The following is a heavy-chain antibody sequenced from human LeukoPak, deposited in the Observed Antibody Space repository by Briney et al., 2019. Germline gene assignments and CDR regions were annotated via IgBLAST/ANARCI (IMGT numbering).Heavy chain of an antibody. CDR2: FSATDGSA. V-gene: IGHV3-23*01. D-gene: IGHD6-13*01. Sequence: GGSLRLSCATSGFTFSSYAMTWVRQAPGKGLEWVSAFSATDGSAQYAESVKGRFTISRDNSKNRLYLQMNSLRAEDTAVYYCAKARIAAAGTGAFDVWGQGTMVTVSS. CDR3: AKARIAAAGTGAFDV. CDR1: GFTFSSYA. J-gene: IGHJ3*01.